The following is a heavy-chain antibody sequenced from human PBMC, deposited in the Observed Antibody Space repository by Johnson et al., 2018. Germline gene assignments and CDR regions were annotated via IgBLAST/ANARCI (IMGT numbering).Heavy chain of an antibody. CDR3: ATLYYGGNSGVRAFDI. Sequence: EAQLLESGAEVKKPGESLKITCKGSGYSFTNYWIGWVRKMPGKGLEWMGIIYPGDSDTRYSPSFQRQVTLPAAISISTAYLQWSSLKASDTAMYYCATLYYGGNSGVRAFDIWGQGTMVTVSS. CDR2: IYPGDSDT. CDR1: GYSFTNYW. V-gene: IGHV5-51*01. D-gene: IGHD4-23*01. J-gene: IGHJ3*02.